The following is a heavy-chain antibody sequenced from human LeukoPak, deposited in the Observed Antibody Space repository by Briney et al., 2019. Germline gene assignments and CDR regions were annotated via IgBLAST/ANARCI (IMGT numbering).Heavy chain of an antibody. CDR2: ISGSGSNT. D-gene: IGHD5-18*01. V-gene: IGHV3-23*01. J-gene: IGHJ5*02. CDR1: GFTFSSCA. CDR3: AKTPRGYTYVPDH. Sequence: GGSLRLSCAASGFTFSSCAMSWGRQAPGKGLEWVSTISGSGSNTYYADSVKGRFTISRDNSRDALYLQMHSLRADDTAVYFCAKTPRGYTYVPDHWGQGTLVTVSS.